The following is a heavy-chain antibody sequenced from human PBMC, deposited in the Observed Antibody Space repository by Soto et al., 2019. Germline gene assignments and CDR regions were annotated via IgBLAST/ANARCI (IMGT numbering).Heavy chain of an antibody. V-gene: IGHV3-9*01. CDR2: ISWNSGSI. CDR1: GFTFSSYW. D-gene: IGHD3-22*01. J-gene: IGHJ3*02. Sequence: PVGSLRLSCAASGFTFSSYWMSWVRQAPGKGLEWVSGISWNSGSIGYADSVKGRFTISRDNAKNSLYLQMNSLRAEDTALYYCAKDSGYYDTRAFDIWGQGTMVTVSS. CDR3: AKDSGYYDTRAFDI.